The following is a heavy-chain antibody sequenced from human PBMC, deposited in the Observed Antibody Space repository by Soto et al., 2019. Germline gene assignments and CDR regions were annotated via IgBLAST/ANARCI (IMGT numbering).Heavy chain of an antibody. J-gene: IGHJ6*02. D-gene: IGHD6-13*01. CDR1: GFTFSSYG. CDR2: IWYDGSNK. Sequence: GGSLRLSCAASGFTFSSYGMHWVRQAPGKGLEWVAVIWYDGSNKYYADSVKGRFTISRDNSKNTLYLQMNSLRAEDTAVYYCARDRAAAADERYYYYYGMDVWGQGTTVTVSS. V-gene: IGHV3-33*01. CDR3: ARDRAAAADERYYYYYGMDV.